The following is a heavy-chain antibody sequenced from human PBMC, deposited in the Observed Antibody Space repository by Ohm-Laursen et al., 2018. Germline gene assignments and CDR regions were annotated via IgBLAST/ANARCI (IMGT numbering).Heavy chain of an antibody. V-gene: IGHV3-66*01. J-gene: IGHJ6*02. D-gene: IGHD4-23*01. CDR2: IHSGGST. CDR1: GFTVSSNY. Sequence: SLRLSCAAPGFTVSSNYISWVRQAPGKGLEWVSVIHSGGSTYYADSVKGRFTISRDNSKNTLYLQMTSLRAEDTAVYYCAREDNGGYYYYGMDVWGQGTTVTVSS. CDR3: AREDNGGYYYYGMDV.